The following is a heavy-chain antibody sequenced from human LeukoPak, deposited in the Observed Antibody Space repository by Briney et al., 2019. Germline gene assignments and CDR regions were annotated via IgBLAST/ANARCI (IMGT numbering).Heavy chain of an antibody. V-gene: IGHV1-46*01. Sequence: ASVKVSRKASGYTFTGYYMHWVRQAPGQGLEWMGIINPSSDSTTYAQKFQGRITMTRDTSTSTVYMDLSSLRSEDTAVYYCARVQCCSYYNGMDVWGQGTTVTVSS. J-gene: IGHJ6*02. D-gene: IGHD2-15*01. CDR1: GYTFTGYY. CDR2: INPSSDST. CDR3: ARVQCCSYYNGMDV.